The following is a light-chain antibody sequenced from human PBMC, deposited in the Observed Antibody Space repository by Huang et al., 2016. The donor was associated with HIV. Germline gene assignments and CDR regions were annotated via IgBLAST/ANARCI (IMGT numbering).Light chain of an antibody. CDR1: QSLLHTDGKTY. J-gene: IGKJ1*01. CDR3: MQTIQPAT. Sequence: DIVMTQTPLSLSVTLGQPASISCKSSQSLLHTDGKTYLYWYLQKPGQSPQLLIYDVSNRFSGVPDRFSGSGSGTDFILKISRVEAEDVGVYYCMQTIQPATFGQGTKVEIK. V-gene: IGKV2D-29*02. CDR2: DVS.